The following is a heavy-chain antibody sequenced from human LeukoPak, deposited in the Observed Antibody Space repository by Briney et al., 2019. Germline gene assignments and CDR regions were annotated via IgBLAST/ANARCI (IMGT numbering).Heavy chain of an antibody. CDR2: INPNSGGT. V-gene: IGHV1-2*02. D-gene: IGHD1-1*01. CDR1: GYTFTGYY. Sequence: ASVKVSCKASGYTFTGYYMHWVRQAPGQGLEWMGWINPNSGGTNYVQKFQGRVTMTRDTSISTAYMELSRLRSDDTAVYYCARVPGTGYYYYYYYMDVWGKGTTVTVSS. J-gene: IGHJ6*03. CDR3: ARVPGTGYYYYYYYMDV.